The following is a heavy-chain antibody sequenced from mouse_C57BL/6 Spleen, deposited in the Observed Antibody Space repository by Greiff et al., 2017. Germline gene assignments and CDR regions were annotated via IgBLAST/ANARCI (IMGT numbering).Heavy chain of an antibody. CDR1: GYTFTSYW. CDR3: ARGEFYYYGSSLNYYAMDY. CDR2: INPSNGGT. J-gene: IGHJ4*01. Sequence: VQLQQPGTELVKPGASVKLSCKASGYTFTSYWMHWVKQRPGQGLEWIGNINPSNGGTNYNEKFKSKATLTVDKSSSTAYMQLSRLTSEDSAVYYCARGEFYYYGSSLNYYAMDYWGQGTSVTVSS. D-gene: IGHD1-1*01. V-gene: IGHV1-53*01.